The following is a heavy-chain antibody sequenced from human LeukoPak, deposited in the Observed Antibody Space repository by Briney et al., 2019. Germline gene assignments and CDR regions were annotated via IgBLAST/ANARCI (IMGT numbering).Heavy chain of an antibody. CDR2: ISSDESST. V-gene: IGHV3-74*01. D-gene: IGHD3-22*01. J-gene: IGHJ5*02. CDR3: ARDMVTYDSSGYYSA. CDR1: GFTFGSYW. Sequence: GGSLRLSCAASGFTFGSYWMHWVRQAPGKGLVWVSRISSDESSTSYADSVKGRFTISRDNAKNSLYLQMNSLRAEDTAVYYCARDMVTYDSSGYYSAWGQGTLVTVSS.